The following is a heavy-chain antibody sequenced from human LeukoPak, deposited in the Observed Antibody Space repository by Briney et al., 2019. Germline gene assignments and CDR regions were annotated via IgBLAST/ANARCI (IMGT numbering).Heavy chain of an antibody. CDR2: ISGSGGST. V-gene: IGHV3-23*01. Sequence: AGGSLRLSCAASGFTFSSYAMSWVRQAPGKGLEWVSAISGSGGSTYYADSVKGRFTISRDNSKNTLYLQMNSLRAEDTAVYYCAKARVFSYYYYMDVWGKGTTVTVSS. J-gene: IGHJ6*03. CDR3: AKARVFSYYYYMDV. D-gene: IGHD3-9*01. CDR1: GFTFSSYA.